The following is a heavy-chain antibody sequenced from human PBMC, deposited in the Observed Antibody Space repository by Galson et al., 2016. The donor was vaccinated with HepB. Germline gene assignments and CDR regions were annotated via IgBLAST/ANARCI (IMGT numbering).Heavy chain of an antibody. CDR1: GGSFTDSY. Sequence: ETLSLTCAVYGGSFTDSYWGWIRQPPGKGLEWIGEINHSGSTNYNPSFKGRVTVSVDTSQRQFSLKLSSVTAADTAVYYCTSNLLLWGQGTLVTVSS. V-gene: IGHV4-34*01. J-gene: IGHJ4*02. CDR2: INHSGST. CDR3: TSNLLL.